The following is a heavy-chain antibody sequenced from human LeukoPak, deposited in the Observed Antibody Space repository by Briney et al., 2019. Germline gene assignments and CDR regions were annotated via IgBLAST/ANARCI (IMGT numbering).Heavy chain of an antibody. CDR1: GFTFSSHG. CDR2: ISGSGGGT. CDR3: ARVSGIQLWSDFDY. Sequence: GGSLRLSCAASGFTFSSHGMSWVRQAPGKGLEWVSAISGSGGGTFYADSVKGRFTISRDNSKNTLYLQMNSLRAEDTAVYYCARVSGIQLWSDFDYWGQGTLVTVSS. D-gene: IGHD5-18*01. V-gene: IGHV3-23*01. J-gene: IGHJ4*02.